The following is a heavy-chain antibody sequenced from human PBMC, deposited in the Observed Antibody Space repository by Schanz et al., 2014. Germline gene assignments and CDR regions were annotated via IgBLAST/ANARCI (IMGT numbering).Heavy chain of an antibody. CDR1: GFTFSGFW. J-gene: IGHJ4*02. D-gene: IGHD6-19*01. CDR2: IYIGGNT. Sequence: EVQLAESGGGLVQPGGSLRLSCAASGFTFSGFWMTWVRQAPGKGLEWVSFIYIGGNTYYADSVKGRFTISRDNAKSSLYLQMNSLRVEDTAVYYCAASSGWHPSTDYWGQGTLVTVSS. V-gene: IGHV3-66*01. CDR3: AASSGWHPSTDY.